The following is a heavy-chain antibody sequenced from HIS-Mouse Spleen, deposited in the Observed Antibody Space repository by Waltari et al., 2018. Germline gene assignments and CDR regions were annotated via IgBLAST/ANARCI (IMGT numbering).Heavy chain of an antibody. J-gene: IGHJ4*02. CDR2: INPSGGST. V-gene: IGHV1-46*01. CDR1: GYTFTSYY. Sequence: QVQLVQSGAEVKKPGASVKVSCKASGYTFTSYYMHGVRQAPGQGLEWMGIINPSGGSTSYAQKFQGRVTMTSDTSTSTVYMELSSLRSEDTAVYYCSLWFGESLFDYWGQGTLVTVSS. D-gene: IGHD3-10*01. CDR3: SLWFGESLFDY.